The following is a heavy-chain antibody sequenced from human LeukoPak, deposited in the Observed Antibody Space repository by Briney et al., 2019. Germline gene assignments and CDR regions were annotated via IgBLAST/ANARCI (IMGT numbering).Heavy chain of an antibody. CDR3: ARGAADYYDSSGYY. CDR1: GYTFTSYG. CDR2: ISAYNGNT. Sequence: ASVKVSCKASGYTFTSYGISLVRQAPGQGLEWMGWISAYNGNTNYAQKLQGRVTMTTVTSTSTAYMELRSLRSDDTAVYYCARGAADYYDSSGYYWGQGTLVTVSS. D-gene: IGHD3-22*01. V-gene: IGHV1-18*01. J-gene: IGHJ4*02.